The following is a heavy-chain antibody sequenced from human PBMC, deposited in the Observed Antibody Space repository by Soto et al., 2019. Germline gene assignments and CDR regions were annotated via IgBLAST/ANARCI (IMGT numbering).Heavy chain of an antibody. J-gene: IGHJ5*02. CDR3: ARDPVGGNWFDP. V-gene: IGHV1-18*04. Sequence: GASVKVSWKASGYTFTSYYMHWVRQAPGQGLEWMGWISVYNGNTNYAQKLQGRVTMTTDTSTSTAYMELRSLRSDDTAVYYCARDPVGGNWFDPWGQGTLVTVSS. CDR1: GYTFTSYY. D-gene: IGHD1-26*01. CDR2: ISVYNGNT.